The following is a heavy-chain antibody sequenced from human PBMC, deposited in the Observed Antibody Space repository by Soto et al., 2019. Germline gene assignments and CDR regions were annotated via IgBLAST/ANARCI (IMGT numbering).Heavy chain of an antibody. J-gene: IGHJ4*02. Sequence: VQLQQWGAGLLKPSETLSLTCAVYGGSFRGSHWSWFRQPPGKGLEWIGEINPSGSINYNPSLKSRVTISVDTSKNQFSLNLSSVTAADTAVYYCATFVGATTVTRGSPRDYWGQGTLVTVSS. CDR1: GGSFRGSH. CDR2: INPSGSI. CDR3: ATFVGATTVTRGSPRDY. V-gene: IGHV4-34*01. D-gene: IGHD4-4*01.